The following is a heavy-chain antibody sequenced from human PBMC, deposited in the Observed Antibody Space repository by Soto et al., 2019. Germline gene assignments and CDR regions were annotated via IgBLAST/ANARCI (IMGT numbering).Heavy chain of an antibody. CDR3: ARDWAHYYDGTSYCGHYYGMCI. Sequence: PGGSLRLSCAASGFTFSSYGMHWVRQAPGKGLEWVAVIWYDGSNKYYADSVKGRFTISRDNSKNTLYLQMNSLRAEDTAVYYCARDWAHYYDGTSYCGHYYGMCIWRQGARVAVYS. J-gene: IGHJ6*02. CDR1: GFTFSSYG. CDR2: IWYDGSNK. D-gene: IGHD3-22*01. V-gene: IGHV3-33*01.